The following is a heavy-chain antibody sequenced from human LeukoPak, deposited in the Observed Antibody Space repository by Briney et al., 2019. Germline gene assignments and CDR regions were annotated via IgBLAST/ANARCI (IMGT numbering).Heavy chain of an antibody. V-gene: IGHV3-74*01. CDR1: GFTFSSYW. J-gene: IGHJ4*02. Sequence: GGSLRLSCAASGFTFSSYWMHWVRQAPGKGLVWVSRINSDGSSTSYADSVKGRFTISRDNAKNTLYLQMNSLRAEDTAVYHCARAGYSSGGDYFDYWGQGTLVTVSS. D-gene: IGHD6-25*01. CDR2: INSDGSST. CDR3: ARAGYSSGGDYFDY.